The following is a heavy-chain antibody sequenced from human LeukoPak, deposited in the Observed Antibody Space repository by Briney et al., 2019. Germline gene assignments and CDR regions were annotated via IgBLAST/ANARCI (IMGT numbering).Heavy chain of an antibody. J-gene: IGHJ4*02. CDR1: GFIFSSYW. CDR3: ARDLSWGRPSY. V-gene: IGHV3-7*03. CDR2: IKEDGSEK. Sequence: PGGSLRLSCAASGFIFSSYWMSWVRQAPGKGLEWVANIKEDGSEKYYVDSVKGRFTISRDNAKNSLYLQMNSLRAEDTAVYYCARDLSWGRPSYWGQGTLVTVSS. D-gene: IGHD3-16*01.